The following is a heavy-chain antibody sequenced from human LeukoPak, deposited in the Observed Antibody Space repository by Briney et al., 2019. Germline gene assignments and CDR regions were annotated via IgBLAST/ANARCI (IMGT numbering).Heavy chain of an antibody. J-gene: IGHJ4*02. D-gene: IGHD3/OR15-3a*01. V-gene: IGHV3-15*01. CDR3: TPGTGRSDFDY. CDR2: IKRKGDDGTI. CDR1: GFTFSNAW. Sequence: PGGSLRLSCAASGFTFSNAWMSWVRQAPGRGLEWVGRIKRKGDDGTIDYAAPVKGRLSISRDDSKNTLYLQMKSLKSEDTAVYDCTPGTGRSDFDYWGQGTLVTVSS.